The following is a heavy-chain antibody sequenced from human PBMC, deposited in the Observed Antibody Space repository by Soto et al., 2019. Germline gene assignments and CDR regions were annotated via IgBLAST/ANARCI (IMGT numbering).Heavy chain of an antibody. CDR2: IYYSGST. CDR3: ASNHYDSSGYYDY. J-gene: IGHJ4*02. V-gene: IGHV4-30-4*01. D-gene: IGHD3-22*01. Sequence: QVQLQESGPGLVKPSQTLSLTCTVSGGSISSGDYYWSWIRQPPGKGLEWIGYIYYSGSTYYNPSLKSRVTRSGDTYKNQCSLKLSSVTAADTAVYYCASNHYDSSGYYDYWGQGTLVTVSS. CDR1: GGSISSGDYY.